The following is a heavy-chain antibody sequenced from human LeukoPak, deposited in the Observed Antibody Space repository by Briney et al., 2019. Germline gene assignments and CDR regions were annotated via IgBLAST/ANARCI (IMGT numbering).Heavy chain of an antibody. V-gene: IGHV5-51*01. Sequence: GESLKISCKGSGYSFTSYWIGWVRQMPGKGLEWMGIIYPDDSDTRYSPSFQGQVTISADKPIGTAYLQSSSMKDSDTAMYYCARLERYCSSTSCYTSFDYWGQGTLVTVSS. CDR2: IYPDDSDT. J-gene: IGHJ4*02. D-gene: IGHD2-2*02. CDR1: GYSFTSYW. CDR3: ARLERYCSSTSCYTSFDY.